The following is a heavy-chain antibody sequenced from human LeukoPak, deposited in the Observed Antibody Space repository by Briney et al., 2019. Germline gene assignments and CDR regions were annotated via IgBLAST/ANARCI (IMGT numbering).Heavy chain of an antibody. CDR1: GFTFSSYD. D-gene: IGHD6-6*01. CDR3: ARAPPYSSASWGYYGMDV. Sequence: QAGRSLRLSCAASGFTFSSYDMHWVRQTIGKGLEWVSSIGIAGDTYYPGSVKGRFTISRENAKNSLYLQMNSLRAGDTAVYYCARAPPYSSASWGYYGMDVWGQGTTVTVSS. V-gene: IGHV3-13*01. CDR2: IGIAGDT. J-gene: IGHJ6*02.